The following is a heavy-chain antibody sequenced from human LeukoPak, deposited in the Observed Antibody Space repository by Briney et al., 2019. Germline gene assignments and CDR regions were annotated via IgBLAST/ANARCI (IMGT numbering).Heavy chain of an antibody. CDR2: IYYSGST. J-gene: IGHJ3*02. CDR1: GGSISSYY. CDR3: ARDSPINYYDSSGYYYDGAFDI. V-gene: IGHV4-59*01. D-gene: IGHD3-22*01. Sequence: SETLSLTCTVSGGSISSYYWSWIRQPPGKGLEWIGYIYYSGSTNYNPSLKSRVTISVDTSKNQFSLKLSSVTAADTAVYYCARDSPINYYDSSGYYYDGAFDIWGQGTMVTVSS.